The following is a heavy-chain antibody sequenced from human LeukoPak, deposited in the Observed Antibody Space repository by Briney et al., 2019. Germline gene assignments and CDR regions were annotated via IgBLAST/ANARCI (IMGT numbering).Heavy chain of an antibody. Sequence: GASVKVSCKASGYTFTSYDINWVRQATGQGLEWMGWMNPNSGNTGYAQKFQGRVTITRNTSISTAYMELSSLRSEDTAVYYCARGPLYSSSAGGDYFDYWGQGTLVTVSS. CDR2: MNPNSGNT. CDR3: ARGPLYSSSAGGDYFDY. CDR1: GYTFTSYD. J-gene: IGHJ4*02. D-gene: IGHD6-6*01. V-gene: IGHV1-8*03.